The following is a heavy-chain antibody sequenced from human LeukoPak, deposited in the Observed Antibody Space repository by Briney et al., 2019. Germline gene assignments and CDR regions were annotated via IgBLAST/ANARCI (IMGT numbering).Heavy chain of an antibody. J-gene: IGHJ4*02. CDR3: ARSSGWYSPIDY. Sequence: GGTLRLSCVASGFTFSTYAMHWVRQAPAKGLEYVSAIRSNGDSTYNANSVNGRFTISRDNSKNTLYLQMGSLGAEDMAVYYCARSSGWYSPIDYWGQGTLVTVSS. V-gene: IGHV3-64*01. CDR2: IRSNGDST. D-gene: IGHD6-19*01. CDR1: GFTFSTYA.